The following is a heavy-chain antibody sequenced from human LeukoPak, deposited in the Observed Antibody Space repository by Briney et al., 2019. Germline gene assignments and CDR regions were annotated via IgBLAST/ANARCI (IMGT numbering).Heavy chain of an antibody. CDR2: ISYDGSNK. Sequence: GGSLRLSWAASGFTFSSYAMHWVRQAPGKGLEWVAVISYDGSNKYYADSVKGRFTISRDNSKNTLYLQMNSLRAEDTAVYYCAARGIAVAGYYYYGMDVWGQGTTVTVSS. CDR1: GFTFSSYA. CDR3: AARGIAVAGYYYYGMDV. D-gene: IGHD6-19*01. J-gene: IGHJ6*02. V-gene: IGHV3-30-3*01.